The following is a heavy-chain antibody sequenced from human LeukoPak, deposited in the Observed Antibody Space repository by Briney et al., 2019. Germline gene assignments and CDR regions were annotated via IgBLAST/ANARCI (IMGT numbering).Heavy chain of an antibody. Sequence: SETLSLTCSVSGGSFDSKYWSWIRQPPGKGLEWIGYIYTSGSTNFNPSLRSRVAMSIDTSKNQFSLKLSSVTAADTAVYYCARALRWLQFFDYWGQGTLVTVSS. D-gene: IGHD5-24*01. CDR3: ARALRWLQFFDY. J-gene: IGHJ4*02. CDR1: GGSFDSKY. V-gene: IGHV4-4*09. CDR2: IYTSGST.